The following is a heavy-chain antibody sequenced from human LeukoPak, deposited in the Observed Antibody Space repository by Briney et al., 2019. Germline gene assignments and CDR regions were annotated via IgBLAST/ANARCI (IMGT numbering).Heavy chain of an antibody. V-gene: IGHV4-34*01. CDR2: INHSGST. CDR3: ATPYYYDSSGYYRHYAFDI. Sequence: SETLSLTCAVYGGSFSGYYWSWIRQPPGKGLEWIGEINHSGSTNYNPSLKSRVTISVDTSKNQFSLKLSSVTAADTAVYYCATPYYYDSSGYYRHYAFDIWGQGTMVTVSS. CDR1: GGSFSGYY. D-gene: IGHD3-22*01. J-gene: IGHJ3*02.